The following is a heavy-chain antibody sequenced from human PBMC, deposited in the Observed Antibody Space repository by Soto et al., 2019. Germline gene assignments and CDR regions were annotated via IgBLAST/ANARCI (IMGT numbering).Heavy chain of an antibody. CDR3: AMPLRGYRYGTAFDI. CDR1: GYTFTSYG. J-gene: IGHJ3*02. Sequence: GASVKVSCKASGYTFTSYGISWVRQAPGQGLEWMGWISAYNGNTNYAQKLQGRVTMTTDTSTSTAYMELRSLRSDDTAVYYCAMPLRGYRYGTAFDIWGKGTMVTVSS. V-gene: IGHV1-18*01. CDR2: ISAYNGNT. D-gene: IGHD5-18*01.